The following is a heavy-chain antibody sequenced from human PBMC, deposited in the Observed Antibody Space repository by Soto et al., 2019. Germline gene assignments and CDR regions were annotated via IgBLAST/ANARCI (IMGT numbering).Heavy chain of an antibody. J-gene: IGHJ4*02. CDR2: INSDGSDT. V-gene: IGHV3-74*01. CDR3: VNDYGGAWGGH. Sequence: EVQLVESGGGLVQPGGSLRLSCAASGFTFTIYWMHWVRQAPGKGLVWVSRINSDGSDTSYADFVKGRFTIARDNAKNTLYLQMDSLRVDDTAVYYCVNDYGGAWGGHWGQGTLVTVSS. D-gene: IGHD2-8*02. CDR1: GFTFTIYW.